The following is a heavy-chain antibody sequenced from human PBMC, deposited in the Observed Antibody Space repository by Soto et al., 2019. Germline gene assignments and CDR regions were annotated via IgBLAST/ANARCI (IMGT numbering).Heavy chain of an antibody. CDR2: ISSSSSYI. J-gene: IGHJ6*02. V-gene: IGHV3-21*01. Sequence: GGSLRLSCAASGFTFSSYSMNWVRQAPGKWLEWVSSISSSSSYIYYADSVKGRFTISRDNAKNSLYLQMNSLRAEDTAVYYCARGGIAAAGVYYYYYGMDVWGQGTTVTVSS. CDR3: ARGGIAAAGVYYYYYGMDV. CDR1: GFTFSSYS. D-gene: IGHD6-13*01.